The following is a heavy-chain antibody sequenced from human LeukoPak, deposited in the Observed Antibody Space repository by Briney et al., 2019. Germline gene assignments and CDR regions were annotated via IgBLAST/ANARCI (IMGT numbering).Heavy chain of an antibody. J-gene: IGHJ4*02. D-gene: IGHD6-19*01. CDR2: ISGSGGST. V-gene: IGHV3-23*01. CDR1: GFTFSSYA. Sequence: PGGSLRLSCAASGFTFSSYAMSWVRQAPGKGLEWVSAISGSGGSTYYADSVKGRFTISRGNSKNTLYLQMNSLRAEDTAVYYCAKGSGIAVAGNFDYWGQGTLVTVSS. CDR3: AKGSGIAVAGNFDY.